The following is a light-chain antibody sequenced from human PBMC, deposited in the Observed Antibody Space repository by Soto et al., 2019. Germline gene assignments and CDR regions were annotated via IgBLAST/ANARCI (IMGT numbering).Light chain of an antibody. CDR3: MQALQNPLT. J-gene: IGKJ4*01. CDR1: ESLLFSNGNHY. Sequence: EIVLTQSPLSLPVTPGEPASISCRSSESLLFSNGNHYLDWYLQKPGQPPQLLMYLGSSRASGVPDRFSGSGSGTDFTLTISRVEADDVGVYYCMQALQNPLTFGGGTKVEIK. CDR2: LGS. V-gene: IGKV2-28*01.